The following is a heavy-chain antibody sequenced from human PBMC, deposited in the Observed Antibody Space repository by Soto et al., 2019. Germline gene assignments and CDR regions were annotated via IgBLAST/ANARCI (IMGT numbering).Heavy chain of an antibody. V-gene: IGHV3-23*01. J-gene: IGHJ4*02. CDR2: ITDRGGNT. CDR1: GITASSYA. CDR3: AKNLARFARSDY. D-gene: IGHD3-16*01. Sequence: GGSLRLSCVVSGITASSYAMSWVRQAPGKGLEWVAGITDRGGNTYYKDSVKGRFSISRDNSRNTVYLQMSSLKVEDTALYYWAKNLARFARSDYWGQGTLVTVSS.